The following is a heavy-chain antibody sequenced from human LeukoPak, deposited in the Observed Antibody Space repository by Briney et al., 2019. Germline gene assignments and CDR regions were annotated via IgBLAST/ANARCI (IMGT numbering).Heavy chain of an antibody. V-gene: IGHV3-13*01. CDR1: GFTFSSCE. D-gene: IGHD3-3*01. J-gene: IGHJ4*02. CDR3: ARGNYDFWSGYYYFDY. Sequence: PGGSLRLSCAASGFTFSSCEMHWVRHATGKGLEWVSAIGTAGDTYYPGSVKGRFTISRENAKNSLYLQMNSLRAGDTAVYYCARGNYDFWSGYYYFDYWGQGTLVTVSS. CDR2: IGTAGDT.